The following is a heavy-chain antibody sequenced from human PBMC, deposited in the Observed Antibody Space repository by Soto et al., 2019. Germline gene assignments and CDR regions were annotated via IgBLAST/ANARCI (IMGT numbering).Heavy chain of an antibody. CDR2: ISGSGDYT. CDR1: GFTFSSYA. Sequence: EVQLLESGGGLVQPGESLRLSCAASGFTFSSYAMTWVRQAPGKGLEWVSSISGSGDYTYFADSVKSRFTISNDNSKDTLYLQMSSLRVEDTAIYYCAKDSRSHPQGWFDSWGQGTLVTVSS. CDR3: AKDSRSHPQGWFDS. J-gene: IGHJ5*01. D-gene: IGHD2-15*01. V-gene: IGHV3-23*01.